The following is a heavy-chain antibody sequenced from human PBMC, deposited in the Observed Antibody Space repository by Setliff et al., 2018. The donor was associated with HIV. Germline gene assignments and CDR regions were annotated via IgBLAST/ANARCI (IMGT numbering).Heavy chain of an antibody. V-gene: IGHV3-20*04. J-gene: IGHJ3*01. CDR2: INWNGGRT. Sequence: RLSCAASGFAFVDFAMTWVRQRPGKGLEWVSYINWNGGRTDFADSVKGRFTISRDNVERYVFLEMNNLRPEDTALYYCARHWGRDLGHAFEGWGQGTMVTVSS. CDR1: GFAFVDFA. CDR3: ARHWGRDLGHAFEG. D-gene: IGHD3-16*01.